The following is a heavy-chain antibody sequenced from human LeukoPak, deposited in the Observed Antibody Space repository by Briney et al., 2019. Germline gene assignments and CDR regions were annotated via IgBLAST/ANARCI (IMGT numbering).Heavy chain of an antibody. CDR2: INHSGST. Sequence: XXXRQXPGKXLEWIGEINHSGSTNYNPSLKSRVTISVDTSKNQFSLKLSSVTAADTAVYYCARRPRWGFYFDYWGQGTLVTVSS. CDR3: ARRPRWGFYFDY. D-gene: IGHD1-14*01. J-gene: IGHJ4*02. V-gene: IGHV4-34*01.